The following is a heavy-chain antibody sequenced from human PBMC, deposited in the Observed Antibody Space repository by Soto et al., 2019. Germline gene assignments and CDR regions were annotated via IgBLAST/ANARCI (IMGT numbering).Heavy chain of an antibody. J-gene: IGHJ6*02. Sequence: VGSLRLSCATSGFTFSSYEMNWVRQAPGKGLEWVSYISSSGSTIYYADSVKGRFTISRDNPKNSLYLQMDSLRAEDTAVYYCARDQEAGSFFPYYYGMDVWGQGTTVTVSS. CDR3: ARDQEAGSFFPYYYGMDV. CDR1: GFTFSSYE. D-gene: IGHD6-13*01. CDR2: ISSSGSTI. V-gene: IGHV3-48*03.